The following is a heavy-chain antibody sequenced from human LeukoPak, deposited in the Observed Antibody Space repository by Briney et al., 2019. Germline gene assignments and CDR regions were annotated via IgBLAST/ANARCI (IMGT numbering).Heavy chain of an antibody. CDR1: GGSISSYY. V-gene: IGHV4-59*01. CDR2: IYYSGST. J-gene: IGHJ4*02. D-gene: IGHD5-18*01. CDR3: ASGYSYGYIWFDY. Sequence: SETLSLTCTVSGGSISSYYRSWIRQPPGKGLEWIGYIYYSGSTNYNPSLKSRVTISVDTSKNQFSLKLSSVTAADTAVYYCASGYSYGYIWFDYWGQGTLVTVSS.